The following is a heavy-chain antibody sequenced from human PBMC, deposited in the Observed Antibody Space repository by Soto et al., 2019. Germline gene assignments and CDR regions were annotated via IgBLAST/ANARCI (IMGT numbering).Heavy chain of an antibody. CDR1: GFTVSSNY. CDR2: IYSGGST. D-gene: IGHD5-12*01. V-gene: IGHV3-66*01. J-gene: IGHJ6*03. Sequence: GGSLRLSCAASGFTVSSNYMSWVRQAPGKGLEWVSVIYSGGSTYYTDSVKGRFTISRDNSKNTLYLQMNSLRAEDTAVYYCARDPPIQYSGYDLDYYYYMDVWGKGTTVTVSS. CDR3: ARDPPIQYSGYDLDYYYYMDV.